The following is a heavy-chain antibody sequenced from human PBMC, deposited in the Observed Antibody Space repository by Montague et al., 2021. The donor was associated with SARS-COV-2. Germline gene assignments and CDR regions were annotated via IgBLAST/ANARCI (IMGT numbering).Heavy chain of an antibody. CDR2: ISGAGTTI. Sequence: SLRLSCAASGFTFSYFEMNWVRQAPGKGLEWISYISGAGTTIYYADSVKGRFTISRDNAKNSLYLQMNSLRAEDTAVYYCARDLVVTDGISDYWGQGTLVTVSS. D-gene: IGHD2-8*02. J-gene: IGHJ4*02. CDR1: GFTFSYFE. CDR3: ARDLVVTDGISDY. V-gene: IGHV3-48*03.